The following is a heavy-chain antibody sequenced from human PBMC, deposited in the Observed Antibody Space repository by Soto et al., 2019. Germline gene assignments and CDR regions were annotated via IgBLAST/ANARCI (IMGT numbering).Heavy chain of an antibody. CDR2: ISSSSSYI. D-gene: IGHD2-15*01. J-gene: IGHJ4*02. CDR1: GFTFSSYS. Sequence: GGSLRLSCAASGFTFSSYSMNWVRQAPGKGLEWVSSISSSSSYIYYADSVKGRFTISRDNAKNSLYLQMNSLRAEDTAVYYCARQVPKVVVVVAAPTPFDYWGQGTLVTVSS. CDR3: ARQVPKVVVVVAAPTPFDY. V-gene: IGHV3-21*01.